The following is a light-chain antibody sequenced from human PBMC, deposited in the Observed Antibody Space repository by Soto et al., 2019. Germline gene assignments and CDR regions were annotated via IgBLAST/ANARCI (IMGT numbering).Light chain of an antibody. V-gene: IGLV2-14*03. CDR1: SRDVGAYDY. CDR3: CSYADGSIYF. J-gene: IGLJ1*01. Sequence: QSALTQPASVSGSPGQSITISCTGTSRDVGAYDYVSWYLQYPDKAPQLLIYYVDHRPSGVSSRFSGSKSGNTASLTISGLQAEDEGDYYCCSYADGSIYFFGTGTKLIVL. CDR2: YVD.